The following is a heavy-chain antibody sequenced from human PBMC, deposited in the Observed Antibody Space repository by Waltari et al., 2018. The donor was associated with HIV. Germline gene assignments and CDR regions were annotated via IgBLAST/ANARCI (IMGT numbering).Heavy chain of an antibody. CDR1: GFTFSSYA. D-gene: IGHD4-17*01. J-gene: IGHJ2*01. Sequence: QVQLVESGGGVVQPGGSLRLSCAASGFTFSSYAMHWVRQAPGKGLELVELILYGGNNKYQGDSVRGRFTMSRDNSNNTLYLQMDVLRTEDTAIYYCAKDKRTFGDLYWFFDLWGRGTLVPVSS. V-gene: IGHV3-30*02. CDR3: AKDKRTFGDLYWFFDL. CDR2: ILYGGNNK.